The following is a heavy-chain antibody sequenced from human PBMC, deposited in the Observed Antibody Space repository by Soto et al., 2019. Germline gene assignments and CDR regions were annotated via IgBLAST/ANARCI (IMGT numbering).Heavy chain of an antibody. V-gene: IGHV3-48*03. CDR1: GFTFSSYE. CDR2: ISSSGSTI. Sequence: LRLSCAASGFTFSSYEMNWVRQAPGKGLEWVSYISSSGSTIYYADSVKGRFTISRDNAKNSLYLQMNSLRAEDTAVYYCASISGWIDYWGQGTLVTVSS. D-gene: IGHD6-19*01. CDR3: ASISGWIDY. J-gene: IGHJ4*02.